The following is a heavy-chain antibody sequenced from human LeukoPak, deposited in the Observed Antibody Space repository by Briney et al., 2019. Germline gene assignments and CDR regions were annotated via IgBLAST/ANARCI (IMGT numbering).Heavy chain of an antibody. CDR1: GGTFSSYA. Sequence: GASVRVSCKASGGTFSSYAISWVRQAPGQGLEWMGGIIPIFGTANYAQKFQGRVTITADESTSTAYMELSSLRSEDTAVYYCAREENIVVVPAVSSGYYGMDVWGQGTTVTVSS. CDR3: AREENIVVVPAVSSGYYGMDV. CDR2: IIPIFGTA. V-gene: IGHV1-69*13. D-gene: IGHD2-2*01. J-gene: IGHJ6*02.